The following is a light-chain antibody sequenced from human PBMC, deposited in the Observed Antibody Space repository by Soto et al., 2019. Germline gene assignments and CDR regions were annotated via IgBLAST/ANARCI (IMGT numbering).Light chain of an antibody. V-gene: IGKV1-39*01. Sequence: DIQITQSPPSLSSSLGDIVTITFRASQTIATFLNWYQQKPGKAPKLLIYGASTLQSGVPSRFSGSGSGADFTLTISSLQPEDSATYYCQLSHTTLTFGQGTRLEIK. CDR2: GAS. CDR3: QLSHTTLT. CDR1: QTIATF. J-gene: IGKJ5*01.